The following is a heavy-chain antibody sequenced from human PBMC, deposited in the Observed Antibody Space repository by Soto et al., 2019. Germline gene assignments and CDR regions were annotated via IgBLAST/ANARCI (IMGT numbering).Heavy chain of an antibody. V-gene: IGHV3-53*01. J-gene: IGHJ5*02. CDR1: GFTVSSNY. D-gene: IGHD6-19*01. CDR3: ARVIAVAGTEWFDP. CDR2: IYSGGST. Sequence: EVQLVESGGGLIQPGGSLRLSCAASGFTVSSNYMSWVRQAPGKGLAWVSVIYSGGSTYYADSVKGRFTISRDNSKNTLYLQMNSLRAEDTAVYYCARVIAVAGTEWFDPWGQGTLVTVSS.